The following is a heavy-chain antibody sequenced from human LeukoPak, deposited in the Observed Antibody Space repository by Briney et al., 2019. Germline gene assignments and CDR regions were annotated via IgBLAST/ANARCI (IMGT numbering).Heavy chain of an antibody. CDR1: GYTFTGYY. J-gene: IGHJ2*01. Sequence: ASVKVSCKASGYTFTGYYMHWVRQAPGRGLEWMGWINPNSGGTNYAQKFQGWVTMTRDTSISTAYMELSRLRSDDTAVYYCARGEVGGSYYWYFDLWGRGTLVTVSS. CDR3: ARGEVGGSYYWYFDL. D-gene: IGHD1-26*01. V-gene: IGHV1-2*04. CDR2: INPNSGGT.